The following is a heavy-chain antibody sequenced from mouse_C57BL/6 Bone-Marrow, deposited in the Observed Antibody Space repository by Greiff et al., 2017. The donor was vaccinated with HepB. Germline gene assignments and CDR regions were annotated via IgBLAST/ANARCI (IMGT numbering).Heavy chain of an antibody. CDR1: GYTFTSYW. Sequence: QVQLQHPGAELVKPGASVKLSCKASGYTFTSYWMHWVKQRPGQGLEWIGMIHPNSGSTNYNEKFKSKATLTVDKSSSTAYMQLSSLTSEDSAVYYCARGITTVVATDYYAMDYWGQGTSVTVSS. CDR3: ARGITTVVATDYYAMDY. D-gene: IGHD1-1*01. CDR2: IHPNSGST. V-gene: IGHV1-64*01. J-gene: IGHJ4*01.